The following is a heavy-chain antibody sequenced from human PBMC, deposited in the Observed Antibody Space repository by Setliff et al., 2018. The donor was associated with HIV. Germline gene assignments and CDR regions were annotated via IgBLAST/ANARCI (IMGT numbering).Heavy chain of an antibody. V-gene: IGHV1-69*13. J-gene: IGHJ3*02. Sequence: SVKVSCKISGGTFSSFALSWVRQAPGQGLEWMGGIIPIFGTTNYAQKFQGRVTITADESTSTVYMDLSRLTSDDTAIFFCAKNKLGGAFDMWGQGTMVTVSS. D-gene: IGHD1-26*01. CDR2: IIPIFGTT. CDR3: AKNKLGGAFDM. CDR1: GGTFSSFA.